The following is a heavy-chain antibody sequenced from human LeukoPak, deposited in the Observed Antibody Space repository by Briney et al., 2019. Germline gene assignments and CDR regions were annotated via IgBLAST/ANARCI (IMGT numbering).Heavy chain of an antibody. CDR2: LIPTIGSP. V-gene: IGHV1-69*01. Sequence: GASVKVSCKASGGTFSSHAFFWVRQAPGQGLEWMGGLIPTIGSPYYAQKFHGRLTITADESTTTVSMELNSLKSDDTAVYYCAKGVGAVRSLAAFDFDFWGQGTLVAVSS. CDR3: AKGVGAVRSLAAFDFDF. J-gene: IGHJ4*02. D-gene: IGHD6-19*01. CDR1: GGTFSSHA.